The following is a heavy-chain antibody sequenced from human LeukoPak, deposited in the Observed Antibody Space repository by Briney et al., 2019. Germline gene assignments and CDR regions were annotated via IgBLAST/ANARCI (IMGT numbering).Heavy chain of an antibody. CDR1: GSSVSTNY. D-gene: IGHD1-26*01. Sequence: GGSLRLSCAASGSSVSTNYMNWVRQAPGKGLDWVSVLYSGGSTYYADSVKGRFTISRDDSKNMLYLQMNSLRAEDTAVYYCVRLVGATNYFDYWGQGTLVTVSS. CDR3: VRLVGATNYFDY. V-gene: IGHV3-66*01. CDR2: LYSGGST. J-gene: IGHJ4*02.